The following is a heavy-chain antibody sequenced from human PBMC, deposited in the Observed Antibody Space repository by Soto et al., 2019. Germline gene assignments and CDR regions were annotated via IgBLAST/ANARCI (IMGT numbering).Heavy chain of an antibody. J-gene: IGHJ4*02. Sequence: QVQLVQSGAEVKKPGASVKVSCKASGYTFTSYGISWVRQAPGQGLEWMGWISANTNYAQKLQGRVTMTTDTSTSTAYMELRSLRSDDTAVYYCARDRGGYALDYWGQGPLVTVSS. CDR2: ISANT. CDR1: GYTFTSYG. V-gene: IGHV1-18*01. CDR3: ARDRGGYALDY. D-gene: IGHD5-12*01.